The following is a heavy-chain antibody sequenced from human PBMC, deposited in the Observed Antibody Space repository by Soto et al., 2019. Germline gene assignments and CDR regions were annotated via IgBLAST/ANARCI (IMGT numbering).Heavy chain of an antibody. D-gene: IGHD1-26*01. CDR1: GFNFSSYG. V-gene: IGHV3-30*03. CDR3: RVGVAD. CDR2: MSYDGSKK. Sequence: VQLVESGGGVVQPGRSLRLSCAASGFNFSSYGMHWVRQAPGTGLELVALMSYDGSKKYYTDSVKGRFTISRDTSKNSLYLPMNSLRAEDTAVYYCRVGVADWGQGTLVTVSS. J-gene: IGHJ1*01.